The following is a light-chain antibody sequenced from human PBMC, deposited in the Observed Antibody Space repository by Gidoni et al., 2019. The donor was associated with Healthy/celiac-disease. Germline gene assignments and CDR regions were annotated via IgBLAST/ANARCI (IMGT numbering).Light chain of an antibody. CDR2: AAS. CDR1: QSISSY. Sequence: DIQMTQSPSSLSASVGDRVTITCRASQSISSYLNWYQQKPEKAPKLLIYAASSLQSGVPSRFSGSGSVTDFTLTISSLQPEDFATYYCQQSYSTLTFGPGTKVDIK. V-gene: IGKV1-39*01. J-gene: IGKJ3*01. CDR3: QQSYSTLT.